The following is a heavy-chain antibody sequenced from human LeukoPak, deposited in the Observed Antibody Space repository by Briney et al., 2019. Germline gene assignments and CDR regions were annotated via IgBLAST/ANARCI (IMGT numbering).Heavy chain of an antibody. CDR1: GGSISSYY. J-gene: IGHJ3*02. CDR2: IYYSGTS. V-gene: IGHV4-59*08. CDR3: ARQGSGGRAFNI. D-gene: IGHD2-15*01. Sequence: PSEALSLTCTVSGGSISSYYWSWVRQPPGKGLEWIGYIYYSGTSNYNPSLKSRLTISVDTSKNQFSLKLSSVTAADTAVYYCARQGSGGRAFNIWGQGTVVTVSS.